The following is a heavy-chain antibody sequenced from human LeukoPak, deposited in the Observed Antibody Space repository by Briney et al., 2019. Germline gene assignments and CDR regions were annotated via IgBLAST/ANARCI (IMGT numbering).Heavy chain of an antibody. Sequence: WASVKVSCKASGYSLTSFDINWVRQGSGQGLEWMGWMNPKRGNTGYAPTFQGRVTITRDTSIDTAFMELSSLRPDDTAVYYCARGGSSSSYYNNYGMDVWGQGTTITVSS. J-gene: IGHJ6*02. CDR2: MNPKRGNT. D-gene: IGHD6-13*01. V-gene: IGHV1-8*01. CDR3: ARGGSSSSYYNNYGMDV. CDR1: GYSLTSFD.